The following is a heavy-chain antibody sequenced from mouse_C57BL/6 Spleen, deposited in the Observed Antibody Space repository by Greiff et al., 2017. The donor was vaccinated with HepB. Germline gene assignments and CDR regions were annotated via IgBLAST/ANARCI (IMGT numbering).Heavy chain of an antibody. V-gene: IGHV1-54*01. J-gene: IGHJ2*01. D-gene: IGHD4-1*01. CDR1: GYAFTNYL. Sequence: QVQLQQSGAELVRPGTSVKVSCKASGYAFTNYLIEWVKQRPGQGLEWIGVINPGSGGTNYNEKFKGKATLTADKSSSTAYMQLSSLTSEDSAVYFCAITGNVDYWGQGTTLTVSS. CDR2: INPGSGGT. CDR3: AITGNVDY.